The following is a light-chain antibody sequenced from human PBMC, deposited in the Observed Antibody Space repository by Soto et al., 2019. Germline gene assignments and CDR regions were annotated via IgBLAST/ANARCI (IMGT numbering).Light chain of an antibody. CDR2: DVS. J-gene: IGLJ3*02. CDR1: SSDVGGSNF. CDR3: CSYAGNSLWV. V-gene: IGLV2-11*01. Sequence: QSVLTQPRSVSGPPGQSVTISCTGSSSDVGGSNFVSWYQQHPVKAPKLVIYDVSKRPSGVPDRFSGSKSGNTASLTISGLQAEDEADYYCCSYAGNSLWVFGGGTKLTVL.